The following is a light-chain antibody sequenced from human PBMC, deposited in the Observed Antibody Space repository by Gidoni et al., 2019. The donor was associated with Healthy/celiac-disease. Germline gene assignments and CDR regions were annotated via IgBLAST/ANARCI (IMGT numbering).Light chain of an antibody. J-gene: IGKJ2*01. V-gene: IGKV1-39*01. CDR1: QSISSY. CDR3: QQSYSTPYI. CDR2: AAS. Sequence: DIQMTQSPSSLSASVGDRVTITCRASQSISSYFNWYQQKPGKAPTLLIDAASSLQSGVPSRFSGSGSGTDFTLTISSLQPEDFATYYCQQSYSTPYIFGQGTKLEIK.